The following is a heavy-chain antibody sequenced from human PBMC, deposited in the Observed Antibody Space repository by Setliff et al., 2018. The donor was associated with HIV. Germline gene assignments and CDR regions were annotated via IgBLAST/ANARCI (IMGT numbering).Heavy chain of an antibody. CDR3: ARRSTVARGVDCFDL. V-gene: IGHV4-59*08. D-gene: IGHD3-10*01. CDR2: VDYSGSS. J-gene: IGHJ4*02. Sequence: SETLSLXCSVSGDSMRTNYWTWIRQSPGTGLEWIGHVDYSGSSTYNPSLNSRVTXSIDTSKSQFSLRLSSVTAADTALYYCARRSTVARGVDCFDLWGQGTQVTVSS. CDR1: GDSMRTNY.